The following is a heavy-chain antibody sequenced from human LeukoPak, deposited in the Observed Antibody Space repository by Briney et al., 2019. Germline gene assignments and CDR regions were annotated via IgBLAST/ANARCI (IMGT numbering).Heavy chain of an antibody. D-gene: IGHD4-11*01. J-gene: IGHJ4*02. V-gene: IGHV1-2*02. CDR3: ARYSMTTLPGFDY. CDR1: GYTFIDYY. Sequence: ASVKVSCKPSGYTFIDYYVHWVRQAPGQGLEWMGWINPNSGATNSAQNLQGRVTLTRDKSMTTAYLDLSGLTYDDTAVYYCARYSMTTLPGFDYWGQGTLVTVSS. CDR2: INPNSGAT.